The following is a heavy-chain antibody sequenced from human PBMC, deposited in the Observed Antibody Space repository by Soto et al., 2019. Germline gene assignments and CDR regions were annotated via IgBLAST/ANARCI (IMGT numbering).Heavy chain of an antibody. Sequence: GGSLRLSCAASGFTFSSYGMHWVRQAPGKGLEWVAVIWYDGSNKYYADSVKGRFTISRDNSKNTLYLQMNSLRAEDTAVYYCARDLDGSSSWLSDWGQGTLVTVSS. J-gene: IGHJ4*02. CDR1: GFTFSSYG. D-gene: IGHD6-13*01. CDR2: IWYDGSNK. CDR3: ARDLDGSSSWLSD. V-gene: IGHV3-33*01.